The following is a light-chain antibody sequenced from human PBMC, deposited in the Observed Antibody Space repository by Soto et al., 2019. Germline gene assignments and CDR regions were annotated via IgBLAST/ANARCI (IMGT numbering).Light chain of an antibody. V-gene: IGKV3-11*01. CDR3: QHRGNWPAT. CDR1: QSVSRY. Sequence: EIVLTQSPATLSLSPGERATLSCRASQSVSRYLAWYQQKPGQAPRLLIFDASNRATGIPARFSGSGSGTDFTLTISSLEPGDFAVYYCQHRGNWPATFVQGTKLEIK. J-gene: IGKJ2*01. CDR2: DAS.